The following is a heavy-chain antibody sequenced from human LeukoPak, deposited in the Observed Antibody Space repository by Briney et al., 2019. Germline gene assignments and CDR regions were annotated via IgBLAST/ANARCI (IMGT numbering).Heavy chain of an antibody. V-gene: IGHV3-30*03. CDR3: ARAIKAVAGTFHRDYYFDY. Sequence: AGGSLRLSCAASGFTFSSYGMHWVRQAPGKGLEWVAVISYDGSNKYYADSVKGQFTISRDNSKNTLYLQMNSLRAEDTAVYYCARAIKAVAGTFHRDYYFDYWGQGTLVTVSS. CDR2: ISYDGSNK. D-gene: IGHD6-19*01. CDR1: GFTFSSYG. J-gene: IGHJ4*02.